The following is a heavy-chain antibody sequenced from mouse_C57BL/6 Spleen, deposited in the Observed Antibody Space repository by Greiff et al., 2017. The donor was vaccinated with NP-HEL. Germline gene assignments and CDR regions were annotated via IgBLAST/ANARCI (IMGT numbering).Heavy chain of an antibody. Sequence: VMLVESGPGLVAPSQSLSITCTVSGFSLTSYGVDWVRQSPGKGLEWLGVIWGVGSTNYNSALKSRLSISKDNSKSQVFLKMNSLQTDDTAMYYCASGHDGYYEFAYWGQGTLVTVSA. J-gene: IGHJ3*01. CDR1: GFSLTSYG. CDR2: IWGVGST. CDR3: ASGHDGYYEFAY. D-gene: IGHD2-3*01. V-gene: IGHV2-6*01.